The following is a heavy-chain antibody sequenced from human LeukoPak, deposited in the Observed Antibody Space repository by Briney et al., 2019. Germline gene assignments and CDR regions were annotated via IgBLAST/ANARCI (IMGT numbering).Heavy chain of an antibody. Sequence: SVKVSCKASGGTFSSYAISWVRQAPGQGLEWMGGIIPIFGTANYAQKFQGRVTITADESTSTAYMELSSLRSEDTAVYYCARDAKTYYYDSSGYYGPFDYWGQGTLVTVSS. J-gene: IGHJ4*02. CDR3: ARDAKTYYYDSSGYYGPFDY. CDR1: GGTFSSYA. CDR2: IIPIFGTA. D-gene: IGHD3-22*01. V-gene: IGHV1-69*13.